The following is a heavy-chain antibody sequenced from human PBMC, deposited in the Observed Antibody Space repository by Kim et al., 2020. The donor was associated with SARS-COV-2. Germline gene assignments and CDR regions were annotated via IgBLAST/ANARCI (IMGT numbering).Heavy chain of an antibody. J-gene: IGHJ4*02. D-gene: IGHD2-15*01. CDR2: IRNKAYGGTT. CDR1: GFTFGDYA. CDR3: TREESGGAIN. Sequence: GGSLRLSCTGSGFTFGDYAMSWFRQARGKGLEWVGFIRNKAYGGTTEYAASVKGRFTISRDDSKSIAYLQMNSLKTEDTAVYYCTREESGGAINWGQGALVTVSS. V-gene: IGHV3-49*03.